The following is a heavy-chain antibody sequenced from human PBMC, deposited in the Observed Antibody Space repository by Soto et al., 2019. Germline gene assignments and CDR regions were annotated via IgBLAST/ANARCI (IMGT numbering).Heavy chain of an antibody. Sequence: GGSLRLSCADSGFTFRTYALSWVRQAPGKGLEWVSALYDVDGSFYSDSVKGRFTTSSDSSKTTVYLQMNDLRPADTAVYYCATWHEREHAYDVWGQGTTVTVSS. J-gene: IGHJ3*01. CDR1: GFTFRTYA. CDR2: LYDVDGS. V-gene: IGHV3-23*01. D-gene: IGHD1-1*01. CDR3: ATWHEREHAYDV.